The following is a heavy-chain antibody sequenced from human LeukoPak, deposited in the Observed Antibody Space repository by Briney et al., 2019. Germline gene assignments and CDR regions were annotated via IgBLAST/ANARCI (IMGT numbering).Heavy chain of an antibody. V-gene: IGHV4-59*01. J-gene: IGHJ4*02. CDR2: IYYSGST. CDR1: GGSISSYY. Sequence: KPSETLSLTCTVSGGSISSYYWSWIRQPPGKGLEWIGYIYYSGSTNYNPPLKSRVTISVDTSKNQFSLKLSSVTAADTAVYYCASTRRGAAALDYWGQGTLVTVSS. CDR3: ASTRRGAAALDY. D-gene: IGHD6-13*01.